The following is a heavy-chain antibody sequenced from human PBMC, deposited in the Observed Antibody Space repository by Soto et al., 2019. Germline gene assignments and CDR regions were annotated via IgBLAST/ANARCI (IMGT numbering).Heavy chain of an antibody. V-gene: IGHV3-33*01. D-gene: IGHD3-10*01. CDR2: IWYDGSNK. CDR1: GFTFSSYG. CDR3: ARDAYYGSGSYYSDY. Sequence: GSLRLSCAASGFTFSSYGMHWVRQAPGKGLEWVAVIWYDGSNKYYADSVKGRFTISRDNSKNTLYLQMNSLRAEDTAVYYCARDAYYGSGSYYSDYWGQGTLVTVSS. J-gene: IGHJ4*02.